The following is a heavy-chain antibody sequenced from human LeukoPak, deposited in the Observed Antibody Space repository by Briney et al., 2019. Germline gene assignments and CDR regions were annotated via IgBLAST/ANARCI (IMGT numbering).Heavy chain of an antibody. V-gene: IGHV3-23*01. CDR2: ISGSGGST. CDR1: VFTFSSYA. D-gene: IGHD2-2*01. Sequence: GGSLRLFCGASVFTFSSYAMSWVRQAPGKGLEWVSAISGSGGSTYYADSVKGRFTISRDNSKNTLYLQMNSLRAEDTAVYYCARRDHCSSTSCYLYFDYWGQGTMVTVSS. J-gene: IGHJ4*02. CDR3: ARRDHCSSTSCYLYFDY.